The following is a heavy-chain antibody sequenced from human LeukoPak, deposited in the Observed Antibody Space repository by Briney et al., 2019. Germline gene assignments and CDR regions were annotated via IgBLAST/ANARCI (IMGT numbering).Heavy chain of an antibody. V-gene: IGHV3-9*01. CDR3: ATHSDDASFDI. J-gene: IGHJ3*02. D-gene: IGHD1-1*01. CDR1: GFTFDDYA. CDR2: ISWISGSI. Sequence: GGSLRLSGAGSGFTFDDYAMPWVRQAPGKGLEWVSGISWISGSIGYADSVKGRFTISRDNAKHSLYLQMNSLSAEDTALYYCATHSDDASFDIWGRETMVTVS.